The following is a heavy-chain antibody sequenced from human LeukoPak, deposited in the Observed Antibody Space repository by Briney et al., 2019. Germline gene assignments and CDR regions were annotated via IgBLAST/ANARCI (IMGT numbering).Heavy chain of an antibody. CDR2: ISSSISYI. CDR1: GFTFSSYS. CDR3: ARDRAHCSSTSCYREAGWFDP. J-gene: IGHJ5*02. D-gene: IGHD2-2*02. Sequence: GGSLRLSCAASGFTFSSYSMNWVRQAPGKGLEWVSSISSSISYIYYADSVKGRFTISRDNAKNSLYLQMNSLRAEDTAVYYCARDRAHCSSTSCYREAGWFDPWGQGTLVTVSS. V-gene: IGHV3-21*01.